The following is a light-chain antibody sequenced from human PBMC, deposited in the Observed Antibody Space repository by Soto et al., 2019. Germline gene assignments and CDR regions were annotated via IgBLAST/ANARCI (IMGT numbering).Light chain of an antibody. Sequence: QSVLTQPPSVSGAPGPRVTISCTGSSSNIGAGYDVHWYQQLPGTAPKLLIYGNSNRPSGVPDRCSGSKSGTSASLAITGLQAEDEADYYCQSYYSSLSGSDVFGTGTKVTVL. V-gene: IGLV1-40*01. CDR2: GNS. CDR1: SSNIGAGYD. CDR3: QSYYSSLSGSDV. J-gene: IGLJ1*01.